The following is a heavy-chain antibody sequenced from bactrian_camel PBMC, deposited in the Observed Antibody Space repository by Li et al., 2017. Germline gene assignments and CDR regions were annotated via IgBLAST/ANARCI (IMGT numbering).Heavy chain of an antibody. J-gene: IGHJ4*01. CDR3: AAEFAPIACRVGRTPRPNDYNI. Sequence: VQLVESGGGSVQAGGSLRLSCAASGYTYSSYSMGWFRQAPGKEREGVAAIDSDGSTSYADSVKGRFTISQDNRKNTVFLQMSTLEPEDTAMYYCAAEFAPIACRVGRTPRPNDYNIWGQGTQVTVS. V-gene: IGHV3S53*01. CDR2: IDSDGST. D-gene: IGHD2*01. CDR1: GYTYSSYS.